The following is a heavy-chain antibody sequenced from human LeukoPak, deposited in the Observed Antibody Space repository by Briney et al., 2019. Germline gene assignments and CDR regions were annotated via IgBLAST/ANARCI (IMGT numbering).Heavy chain of an antibody. CDR2: IYYSGST. V-gene: IGHV4-39*01. CDR1: GGSISSSSYY. Sequence: SETLSLTCTVSGGSISSSSYYWGWIRQPPGKGLEWIGSIYYSGSTYYNPSLKSRVTISVDTSKNQFSLKLSSVTAADTAVYYCARHLPNNSKNTAGFDYWGQGTLVTVSS. D-gene: IGHD4-11*01. J-gene: IGHJ4*02. CDR3: ARHLPNNSKNTAGFDY.